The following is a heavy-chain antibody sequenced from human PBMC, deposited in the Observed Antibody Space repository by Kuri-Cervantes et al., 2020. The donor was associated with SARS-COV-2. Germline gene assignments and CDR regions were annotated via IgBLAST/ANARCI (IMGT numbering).Heavy chain of an antibody. J-gene: IGHJ3*02. Sequence: GESLKISCTASGFIFSDYYMTWIRQAPGKGLEWVSNIGPSGTTKYYADSVKGRFTISRDNAKNSLYLQMNSLRAEDTAVYYCAKSWSGSYYGAFDIWGQGTMVTVSS. CDR2: IGPSGTTK. CDR3: AKSWSGSYYGAFDI. V-gene: IGHV3-11*04. D-gene: IGHD1-26*01. CDR1: GFIFSDYY.